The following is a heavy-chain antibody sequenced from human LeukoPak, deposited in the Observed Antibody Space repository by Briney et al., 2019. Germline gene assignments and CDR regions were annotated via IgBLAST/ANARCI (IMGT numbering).Heavy chain of an antibody. D-gene: IGHD6-13*01. CDR3: ARIIEGEQLTLDC. J-gene: IGHJ4*02. V-gene: IGHV3-7*04. Sequence: GGSLRLSCAASGFTFSNYWMSWVRRAPGKGLEWVANIKHDGSETHYVASVKGRFTISRDNAKKSLDLQMHSLRAEDTAVYYCARIIEGEQLTLDCWGQGTLVTVSS. CDR2: IKHDGSET. CDR1: GFTFSNYW.